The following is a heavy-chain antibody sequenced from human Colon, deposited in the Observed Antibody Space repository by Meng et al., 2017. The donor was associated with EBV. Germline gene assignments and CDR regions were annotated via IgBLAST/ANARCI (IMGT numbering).Heavy chain of an antibody. CDR1: GVSISSNIR. J-gene: IGHJ4*02. CDR2: IDDSGST. D-gene: IGHD1-26*01. V-gene: IGHV4-4*02. CDR3: ARGKQDAWELLAY. Sequence: QGEARESGPGLVKPSGTLSLTCGVSGVSISSNIRWTWVRQPPGKGLEWIGDIDDSGSTNYNPSLNSRISISLDKSKNHFSLKVNSVTAADTAVYYCARGKQDAWELLAYWGQGALVTVSS.